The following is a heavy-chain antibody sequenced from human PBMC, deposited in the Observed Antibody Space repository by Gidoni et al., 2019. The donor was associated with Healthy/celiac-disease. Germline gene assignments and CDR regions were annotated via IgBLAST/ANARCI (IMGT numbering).Heavy chain of an antibody. V-gene: IGHV3-48*01. CDR2: ISSSSSTI. CDR1: GFTFSSYS. D-gene: IGHD2-15*01. J-gene: IGHJ6*02. Sequence: EVQLVESGGGLVQPGGSLRLSCAASGFTFSSYSMNWVRQAPGKGLAWVSYISSSSSTIYYADSVKGRFTISRDNAKNSLYLQMNSLRAEDTAVYYCGAYCSGGSCGPYYYYYGMDVWGQGTTVTVSS. CDR3: GAYCSGGSCGPYYYYYGMDV.